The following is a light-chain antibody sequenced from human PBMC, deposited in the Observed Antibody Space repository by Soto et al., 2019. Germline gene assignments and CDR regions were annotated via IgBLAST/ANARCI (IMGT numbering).Light chain of an antibody. Sequence: DIVMTQSPDSLAVSLGERATINCKSSQSVLFSSNNKNYLAWYQQKPGQPPKLLIYWASTRDSGVPDRFSGSESGTDFSLNSSSLQAEDVAVYYCHQYLSTPDNFGQGTKLEIK. CDR2: WAS. CDR3: HQYLSTPDN. CDR1: QSVLFSSNNKNY. J-gene: IGKJ2*01. V-gene: IGKV4-1*01.